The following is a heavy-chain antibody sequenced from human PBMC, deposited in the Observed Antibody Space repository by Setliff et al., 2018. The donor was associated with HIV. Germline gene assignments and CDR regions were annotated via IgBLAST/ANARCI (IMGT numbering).Heavy chain of an antibody. CDR1: GGSILSGGYY. V-gene: IGHV4-61*08. Sequence: TSETLSLTCSVSGGSILSGGYYWSWIRQHPGRGLEWIGYIYYSGSTTYNPSLKSRVTISIDTSKHQFSLKLTSVTAADTALYYCARDVMEYFGNYFDYWGQGALVTVSS. CDR3: ARDVMEYFGNYFDY. J-gene: IGHJ4*02. CDR2: IYYSGST. D-gene: IGHD3-3*01.